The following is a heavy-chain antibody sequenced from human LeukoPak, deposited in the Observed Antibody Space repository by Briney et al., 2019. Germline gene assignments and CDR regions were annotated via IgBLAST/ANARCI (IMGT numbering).Heavy chain of an antibody. CDR1: GFTFSSYW. J-gene: IGHJ4*02. D-gene: IGHD3-22*01. CDR3: ARDLDYYDSSGPMGY. CDR2: IKQDGSEK. Sequence: GGSLRLSCAASGFTFSSYWMSWVRQAPGKGLEWVANIKQDGSEKYYVDSVKGRFTISRDNAKNSLYLQMNSLRAEDTAVYYCARDLDYYDSSGPMGYWGQGTLVTVSS. V-gene: IGHV3-7*01.